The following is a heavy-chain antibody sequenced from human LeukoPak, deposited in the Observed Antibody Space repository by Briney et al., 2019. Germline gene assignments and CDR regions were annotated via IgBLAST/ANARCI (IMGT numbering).Heavy chain of an antibody. CDR2: ISSSSSYI. V-gene: IGHV3-21*01. CDR1: GFTFSSYS. Sequence: GGSLRLSCAASGFTFSSYSMDWVRQAPGKGLEWVSSISSSSSYIYYADSVKGRFTISRDNAKNSLYLQMNSLRAEDTAVYYCARALGWELLRYYFDYWGQGTLVTVSS. J-gene: IGHJ4*02. CDR3: ARALGWELLRYYFDY. D-gene: IGHD1-26*01.